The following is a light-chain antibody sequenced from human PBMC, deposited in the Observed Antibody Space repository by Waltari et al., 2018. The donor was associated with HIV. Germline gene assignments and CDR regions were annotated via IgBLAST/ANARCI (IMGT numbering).Light chain of an antibody. CDR3: CSYAGVYTRWV. Sequence: QSALTQPASVSGSPGQSITISCNGLSTDIGSYDLVSWYKTHPGKAPKLMIYEVTKRPSGFPDRFSGSKSGNTASLTISGLQAEDEADYYCCSYAGVYTRWVFGGGTKLTVL. V-gene: IGLV2-23*02. CDR1: STDIGSYDL. CDR2: EVT. J-gene: IGLJ3*02.